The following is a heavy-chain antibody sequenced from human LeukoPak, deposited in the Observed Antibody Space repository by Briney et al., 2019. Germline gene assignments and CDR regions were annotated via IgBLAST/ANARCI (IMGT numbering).Heavy chain of an antibody. Sequence: SETLSLTCTVSGGSISSYYWSWIRQPPGKGLEWIGYIYYSGTTNYNPSLKSRVTISVDTSKNQFSLKLSSVTAADTAVYYCARRKPYYYDSSGLDYWGQGTLVTVSS. J-gene: IGHJ4*02. CDR1: GGSISSYY. CDR3: ARRKPYYYDSSGLDY. V-gene: IGHV4-59*01. D-gene: IGHD3-22*01. CDR2: IYYSGTT.